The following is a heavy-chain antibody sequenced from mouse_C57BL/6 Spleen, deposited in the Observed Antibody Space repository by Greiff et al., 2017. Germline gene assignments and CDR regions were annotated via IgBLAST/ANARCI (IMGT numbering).Heavy chain of an antibody. J-gene: IGHJ1*03. V-gene: IGHV1-39*01. Sequence: EVQLQQSGPELVKPGASVKISCKASGYSFTDYNMNWVKQSNGKSLEWIGVINPNYGTTSYNQKFKGKATLTVDQSSSTAYMQLNSLTAEDSAVYYCARNGITTGVAFYWYFDVWSTGTTVTVSS. CDR3: ARNGITTGVAFYWYFDV. CDR2: INPNYGTT. CDR1: GYSFTDYN. D-gene: IGHD1-1*01.